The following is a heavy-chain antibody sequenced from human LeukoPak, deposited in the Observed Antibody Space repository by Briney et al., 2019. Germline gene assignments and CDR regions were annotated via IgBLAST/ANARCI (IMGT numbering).Heavy chain of an antibody. CDR2: IKPSSGAT. V-gene: IGHV1-2*02. Sequence: ASVKVSCKASGYTFSGHNMHWVRQAPGQGLEWMGWIKPSSGATNYAQKFRGRVTMTRDTPNRTSYMELSRLRSDDTALYYCASCYYDSSGYYYFAYWGQGTLVTVSS. CDR1: GYTFSGHN. J-gene: IGHJ4*02. CDR3: ASCYYDSSGYYYFAY. D-gene: IGHD3-22*01.